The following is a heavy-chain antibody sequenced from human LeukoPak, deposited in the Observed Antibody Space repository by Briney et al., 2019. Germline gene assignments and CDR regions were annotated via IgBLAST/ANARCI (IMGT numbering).Heavy chain of an antibody. J-gene: IGHJ4*02. CDR3: AGDRTGGNDY. V-gene: IGHV1-2*02. D-gene: IGHD7-27*01. CDR1: GYIFTGYY. CDR2: INPNSGDT. Sequence: ASVKVPCKASGYIFTGYYMHWVRQGPGQGLEWMGWINPNSGDTNYAQKFQGRVTMTRDTSISTAYMELSGLRSNDTAVYYCAGDRTGGNDYWGQGTLVTVSS.